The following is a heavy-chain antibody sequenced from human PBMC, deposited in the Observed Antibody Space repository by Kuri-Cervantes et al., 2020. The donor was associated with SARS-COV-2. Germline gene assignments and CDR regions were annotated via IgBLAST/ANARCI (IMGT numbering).Heavy chain of an antibody. Sequence: GGSLRLSCAASGFTFSSYGMHWVRQAPGKGLEWVSAISGSGGSTYYADSVKGRFTISRDNSKNTLYLQMNSLRAEDTAVYYCAKDSRYDFWSGYYFDYWGQGTLVTVSS. CDR1: GFTFSSYG. V-gene: IGHV3-23*01. CDR3: AKDSRYDFWSGYYFDY. J-gene: IGHJ4*02. D-gene: IGHD3-3*01. CDR2: ISGSGGST.